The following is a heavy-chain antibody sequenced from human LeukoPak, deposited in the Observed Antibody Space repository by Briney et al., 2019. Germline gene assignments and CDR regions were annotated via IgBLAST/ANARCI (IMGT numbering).Heavy chain of an antibody. CDR1: GGSFSGYY. D-gene: IGHD1-1*01. J-gene: IGHJ5*02. V-gene: IGHV4-34*01. Sequence: PSETLSLTCAVYGGSFSGYYWSWIRQPPGKGLEWIGEINHSGSTNYNPSLKSRVTISVDTSKNQFSLKLSSVTAADTAVYYCARGYDLKRFDPWGQGTLVTVSS. CDR2: INHSGST. CDR3: ARGYDLKRFDP.